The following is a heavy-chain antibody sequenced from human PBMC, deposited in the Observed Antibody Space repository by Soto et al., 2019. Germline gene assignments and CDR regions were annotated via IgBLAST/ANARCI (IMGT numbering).Heavy chain of an antibody. Sequence: GGSLRLSCAASGFTFSSYSMNWVRQAPGKGLEWVSSISSSSSYIYYADSVKGRFTISRDNAKNSLYLQMNSLRAEDTAVYYCARDYSSSDWFDPWGKGTLVTVAS. CDR3: ARDYSSSDWFDP. J-gene: IGHJ5*02. V-gene: IGHV3-21*01. CDR2: ISSSSSYI. CDR1: GFTFSSYS. D-gene: IGHD6-13*01.